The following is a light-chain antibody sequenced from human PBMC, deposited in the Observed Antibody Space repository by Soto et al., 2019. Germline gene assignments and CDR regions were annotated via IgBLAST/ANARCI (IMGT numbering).Light chain of an antibody. J-gene: IGLJ1*01. CDR3: AAWDASLNGYV. CDR2: SNY. Sequence: QSVLTQPASASGTPGQRGTISCSGSSSNIGSKTVNWYQQLPGTAPKLLIYSNYQRPSAVPDRFSGSKSGTSASLAISGLQSEDEADYYCAAWDASLNGYVFGTGIKLTVL. CDR1: SSNIGSKT. V-gene: IGLV1-44*01.